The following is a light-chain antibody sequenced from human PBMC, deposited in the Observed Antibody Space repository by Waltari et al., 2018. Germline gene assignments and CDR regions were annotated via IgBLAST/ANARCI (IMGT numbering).Light chain of an antibody. Sequence: DIVLTQSPATLSLSPGERATLSCRVSQSVNNYLAWYQQKPGQAPRLLIYGASNRATGIPARFSGSGSGTDFTLTISTLEPEDFAVYYCQQRRNWPLTFGGGTKVEIK. CDR3: QQRRNWPLT. CDR1: QSVNNY. J-gene: IGKJ4*01. V-gene: IGKV3-11*01. CDR2: GAS.